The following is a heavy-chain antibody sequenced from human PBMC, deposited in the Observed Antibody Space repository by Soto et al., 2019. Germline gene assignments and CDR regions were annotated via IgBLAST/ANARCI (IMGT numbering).Heavy chain of an antibody. Sequence: SGPTLVKPTQTLTLTCTFSGFSLSTSGVGVGWIRQPPGKALEWLALIYWDDDKRYSPSLKSRLTITKDTSKNQVVLTMTNMDPVDTATYYCALQGPSTQLVWYYFDYWGQGTLVTVSS. CDR1: GFSLSTSGVG. CDR3: ALQGPSTQLVWYYFDY. V-gene: IGHV2-5*02. J-gene: IGHJ4*02. CDR2: IYWDDDK. D-gene: IGHD6-6*01.